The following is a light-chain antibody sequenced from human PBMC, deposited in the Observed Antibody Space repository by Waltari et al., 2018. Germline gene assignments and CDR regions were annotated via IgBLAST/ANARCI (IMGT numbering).Light chain of an antibody. Sequence: DAVLTQSPLSLPVTLGQPASISCRSSQSLVYGDGNTYLNWFQQRPGQSPRRLIYKVSNRDPGVPDRFSGSGSGTDFTLKISRVEAEDIGVYFCMQGTHWPYTFGQVTKLEIK. CDR3: MQGTHWPYT. CDR2: KVS. CDR1: QSLVYGDGNTY. J-gene: IGKJ2*01. V-gene: IGKV2-30*01.